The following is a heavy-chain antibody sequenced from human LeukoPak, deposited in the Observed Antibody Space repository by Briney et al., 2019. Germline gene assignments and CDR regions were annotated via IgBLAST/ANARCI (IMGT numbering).Heavy chain of an antibody. Sequence: ASVKVSCKASGGTFSSYAISWVRQAPGQGLEWMGRIIPIFGTANYAQKFQGRVTITADESTSTAYMELSSLRSEDTAVYYCARGYSYGPYYYYYYMDVWGKGTTVTVSS. CDR1: GGTFSSYA. D-gene: IGHD5-18*01. V-gene: IGHV1-69*13. CDR3: ARGYSYGPYYYYYYMDV. CDR2: IIPIFGTA. J-gene: IGHJ6*03.